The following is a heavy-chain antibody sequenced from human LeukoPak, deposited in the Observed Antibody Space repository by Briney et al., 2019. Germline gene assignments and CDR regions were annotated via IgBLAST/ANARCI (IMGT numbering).Heavy chain of an antibody. CDR2: IRYDGSNK. V-gene: IGHV3-30*02. CDR3: ANQGSTNIAYYYMDV. J-gene: IGHJ6*03. CDR1: GFTFSSYG. Sequence: GGSLRLSCAASGFTFSSYGMHWVRQTPGKGLEWVAFIRYDGSNKYYADSVKGRFTISRDNSKNTLYLQMNSLRAEDTAVYYCANQGSTNIAYYYMDVWGKGTTVTVSS. D-gene: IGHD2-2*01.